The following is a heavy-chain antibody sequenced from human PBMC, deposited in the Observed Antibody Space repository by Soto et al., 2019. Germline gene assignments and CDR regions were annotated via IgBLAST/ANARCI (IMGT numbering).Heavy chain of an antibody. J-gene: IGHJ4*02. CDR2: ISAYNGNT. CDR1: GYTFTSYG. CDR3: AISPQFYSSHDY. D-gene: IGHD5-18*01. Sequence: QVQLVQSGAEVKKPGASVKVSCKASGYTFTSYGISWVRQAPGQGLEWMGWISAYNGNTNYAQKLKGRVTMTTDTSTSTAYMELRSLISDDTAVYSCAISPQFYSSHDYWVQGTLVTVSS. V-gene: IGHV1-18*04.